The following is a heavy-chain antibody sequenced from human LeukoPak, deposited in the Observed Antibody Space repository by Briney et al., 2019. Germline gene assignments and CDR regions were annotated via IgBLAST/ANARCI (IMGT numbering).Heavy chain of an antibody. V-gene: IGHV3-21*01. J-gene: IGHJ4*02. D-gene: IGHD4-17*01. CDR2: ISSSSRYI. CDR3: ARVEDHDYGDYYFDY. Sequence: PGGSLRLSCAASGFTFSSYSMNWVRLAPGKGLEWASSISSSSRYIYFADSLKGRFTISRDNAKNSLYLQMNSLRAEDTAVYYCARVEDHDYGDYYFDYWGQGTLVTVSS. CDR1: GFTFSSYS.